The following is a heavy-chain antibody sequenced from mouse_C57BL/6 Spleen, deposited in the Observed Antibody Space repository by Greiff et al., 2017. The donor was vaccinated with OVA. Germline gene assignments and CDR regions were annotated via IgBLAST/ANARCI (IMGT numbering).Heavy chain of an antibody. V-gene: IGHV1-81*01. CDR3: ARSGSSGLYYFDY. J-gene: IGHJ2*01. Sequence: LVESGAELARPGASVKLSCKASGYTFTSYGISWVKQRTGQGLEWIGEIYPRSGNTYYNEKFKGKATLTADKSSSTAYMELRSLTSEDSAVYFCARSGSSGLYYFDYWGQGTTLTVSS. CDR1: GYTFTSYG. D-gene: IGHD3-2*02. CDR2: IYPRSGNT.